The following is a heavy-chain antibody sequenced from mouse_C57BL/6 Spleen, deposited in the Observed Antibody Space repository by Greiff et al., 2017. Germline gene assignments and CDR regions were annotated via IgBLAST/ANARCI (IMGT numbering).Heavy chain of an antibody. CDR2: ISSGSSNI. V-gene: IGHV5-17*01. Sequence: EVKLVESGGGLVKPGGSLKLSCEASGFTFSDYGMHWVRQAPEKGLEWVAYISSGSSNIYYADTVKGRFTISRDNAKNTLFLQMTSLRSEDTAMYYCARTVYYFDYWGQGTTLTVSS. CDR1: GFTFSDYG. D-gene: IGHD4-1*01. CDR3: ARTVYYFDY. J-gene: IGHJ2*01.